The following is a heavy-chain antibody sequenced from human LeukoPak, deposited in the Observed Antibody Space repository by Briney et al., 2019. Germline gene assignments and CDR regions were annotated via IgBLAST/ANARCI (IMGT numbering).Heavy chain of an antibody. V-gene: IGHV4-4*07. D-gene: IGHD5-18*01. CDR2: IYTSGST. CDR3: ARSQYSYGQFDY. J-gene: IGHJ4*02. CDR1: GYSISSGYD. Sequence: PSETLSLTCTVSGYSISSGYDWSWIRQPAGKGLEWIGRIYTSGSTNYNPSPKSRVTMSVDTSKNQFSLKLSSVTAADTAVYYCARSQYSYGQFDYWGQGTLVTVSS.